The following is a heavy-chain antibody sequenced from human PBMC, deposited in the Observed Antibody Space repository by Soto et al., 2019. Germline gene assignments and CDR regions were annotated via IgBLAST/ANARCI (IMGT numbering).Heavy chain of an antibody. CDR2: ISYDGSNK. V-gene: IGHV3-30*18. CDR1: GFTFSSYG. J-gene: IGHJ4*02. Sequence: QVQLVESGGGVVQPGRSLRLSCAASGFTFSSYGMHWVRQAPGKGLEWVAVISYDGSNKYYADSVKGRFTISRDNSKNTLYLQMNSLRAEDTAVYYCAKVDGWGQGTLVTVSS. CDR3: AKVDG. D-gene: IGHD2-8*01.